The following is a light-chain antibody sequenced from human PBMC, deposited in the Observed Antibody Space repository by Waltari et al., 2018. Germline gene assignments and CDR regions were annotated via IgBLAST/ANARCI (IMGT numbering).Light chain of an antibody. V-gene: IGLV1-36*01. J-gene: IGLJ2*01. CDR1: TSDIANNA. CDR2: YDD. Sequence: QSVLTQPPSVSEAPRQRVTISCSGSTSDIANNAVNWYQQPPGKAPKLLIYYDDLLPSGVSDRFSASKSGTSASLAISGLQSEDEADYYCSVWDDSLNGQVFGGGTKLTVL. CDR3: SVWDDSLNGQV.